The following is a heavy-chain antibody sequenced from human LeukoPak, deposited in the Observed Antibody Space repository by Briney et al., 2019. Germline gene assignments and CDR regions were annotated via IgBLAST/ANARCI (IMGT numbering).Heavy chain of an antibody. CDR2: ISAYNGNT. V-gene: IGHV1-18*01. D-gene: IGHD2-2*01. CDR1: GYTFTSYG. Sequence: APVKLSCTASGYTFTSYGISWVRQAPGQELEWMGWISAYNGNTHYAQKLQGRVTMTTDTSTSTAYMELRSLRSDDTAVYYCARSRPIIVVVPAAMDYWGPASLGSVSS. CDR3: ARSRPIIVVVPAAMDY. J-gene: IGHJ4*02.